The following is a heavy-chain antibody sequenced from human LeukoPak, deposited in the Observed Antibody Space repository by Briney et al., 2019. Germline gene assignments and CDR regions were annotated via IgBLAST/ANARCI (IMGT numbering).Heavy chain of an antibody. V-gene: IGHV3-7*01. Sequence: GGSLRLSCAASGFTFSSYWMSWVRQAPGKGLEWVANIKQDGSEKYYVDSAKGRFTISRDNAKNSLYLQMNSLRAEDTAVYYCAREVNWNYASQPSDLDYWGQGTLVTVSS. CDR1: GFTFSSYW. CDR3: AREVNWNYASQPSDLDY. J-gene: IGHJ4*02. CDR2: IKQDGSEK. D-gene: IGHD1-7*01.